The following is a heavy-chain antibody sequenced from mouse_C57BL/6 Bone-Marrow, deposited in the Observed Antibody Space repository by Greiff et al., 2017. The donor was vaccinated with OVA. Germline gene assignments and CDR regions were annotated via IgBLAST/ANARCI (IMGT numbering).Heavy chain of an antibody. D-gene: IGHD4-1*01. CDR2: ISGGGGNT. V-gene: IGHV5-9*01. CDR3: ARHSELGRYFDV. Sequence: EVQLVESGGGLVKPGGSLKLSCAASGFTFSSYTMSWVRQTPEKRLEWVATISGGGGNTYYPDRVKGRFTISRDNAKNTLYLQMSSRRSEDTALYYCARHSELGRYFDVWGTGTTVTVSS. CDR1: GFTFSSYT. J-gene: IGHJ1*03.